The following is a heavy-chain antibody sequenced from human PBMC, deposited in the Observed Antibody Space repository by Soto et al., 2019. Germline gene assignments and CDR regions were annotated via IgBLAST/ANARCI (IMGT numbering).Heavy chain of an antibody. Sequence: EVQLLESGGGLVQPGGSLRLSCAASGFTFSSYAMSWVRQAPGKGLEWVSAISGSGGSTYYANSVKGRFTISRENSKNTLYLQMNSLRAEDTAVYYCAKGGLRFLEWLFTFGGQGTLVTVSS. CDR3: AKGGLRFLEWLFTF. CDR1: GFTFSSYA. J-gene: IGHJ4*02. CDR2: ISGSGGST. V-gene: IGHV3-23*01. D-gene: IGHD3-3*01.